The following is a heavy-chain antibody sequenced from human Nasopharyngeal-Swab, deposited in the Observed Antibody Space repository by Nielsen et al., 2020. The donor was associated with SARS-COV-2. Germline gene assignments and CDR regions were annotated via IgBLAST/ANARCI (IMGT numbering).Heavy chain of an antibody. D-gene: IGHD3-10*01. CDR3: AREDLWFGEAPYNDY. CDR2: IWYDGSNK. CDR1: GFTFSSYG. V-gene: IGHV3-33*01. J-gene: IGHJ4*02. Sequence: GESPKISCAASGFTFSSYGMHWVRQAPGKGLEWVAVIWYDGSNKYYADSVKGRFTISRDNSKNTLYLQMNSLRAEDTAVYYCAREDLWFGEAPYNDYWGQGTLVTVSS.